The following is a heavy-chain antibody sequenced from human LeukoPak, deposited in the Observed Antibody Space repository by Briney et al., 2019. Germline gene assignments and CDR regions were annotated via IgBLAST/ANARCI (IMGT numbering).Heavy chain of an antibody. J-gene: IGHJ3*02. V-gene: IGHV3-48*01. CDR2: ITSSSNTI. CDR3: AVVGATTPDAFDI. CDR1: GFTFSNYR. Sequence: GGSLRLSCAASGFTFSNYRMNWVRQAPGKGLEWVSYITSSSNTIYYADSVKGRFTISRDNAKKSLYLQMNSLRADDTAIYYCAVVGATTPDAFDIWGHGTKVSVSS. D-gene: IGHD1-26*01.